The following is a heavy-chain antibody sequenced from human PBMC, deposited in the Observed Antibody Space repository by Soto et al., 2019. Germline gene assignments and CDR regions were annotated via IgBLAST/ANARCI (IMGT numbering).Heavy chain of an antibody. V-gene: IGHV1-69*01. CDR3: ATALTSVIDG. CDR1: GGTFNTYA. CDR2: ILPSFGTA. J-gene: IGHJ4*02. Sequence: QLQLVQSGAEVKTPGSSVTVSCEASGGTFNTYAISWVRQAPGQGLEWMGGILPSFGTAQYAQKFQDRVTNTADGSTTTADMELSSLKSEDTAVDDCATALTSVIDGWGQGTVVTVSS. D-gene: IGHD7-27*01.